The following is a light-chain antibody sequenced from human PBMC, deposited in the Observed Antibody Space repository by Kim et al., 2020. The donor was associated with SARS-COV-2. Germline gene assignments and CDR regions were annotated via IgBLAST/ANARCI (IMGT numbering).Light chain of an antibody. CDR1: KLVTKY. CDR3: QAWDSDAAHVI. CDR2: QDT. J-gene: IGLJ2*01. Sequence: RGQTASSTCSGDKLVTKYVCWYQQRPGQPPLLVIYQDTRRPSGIPDRFSGSNSGSTATLTISGTQAMDEADYYCQAWDSDAAHVIFGGGTQLTVL. V-gene: IGLV3-1*01.